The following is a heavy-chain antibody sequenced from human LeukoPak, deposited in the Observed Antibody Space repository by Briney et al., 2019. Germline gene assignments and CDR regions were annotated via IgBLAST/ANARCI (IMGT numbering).Heavy chain of an antibody. V-gene: IGHV4-59*01. CDR1: GGSISSYY. CDR2: IYYSGNT. CDR3: ARSGTTSDI. J-gene: IGHJ3*02. Sequence: SETLSLTCTVSGGSISSYYWSWIRQPPGKGLEWIGYIYYSGNTNYNPSLKSRVTISVDTSKNQFSLKLSSVTAADTAVYYCARSGTTSDIWGQGTMVTVSS. D-gene: IGHD1-1*01.